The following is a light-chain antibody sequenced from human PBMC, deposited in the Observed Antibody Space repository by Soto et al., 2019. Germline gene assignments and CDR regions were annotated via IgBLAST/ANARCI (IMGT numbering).Light chain of an antibody. CDR2: ASS. CDR3: LQDYSYPWT. V-gene: IGKV1-6*01. CDR1: QDIRND. Sequence: GDGVTITCRASQDIRNDLGWYQQKPGKAPKLLIYASSRLLSGVPPRFSGSGSGTDFSLTISSLQPEDFATYYCLQDYSYPWTFGQGTRVEIK. J-gene: IGKJ1*01.